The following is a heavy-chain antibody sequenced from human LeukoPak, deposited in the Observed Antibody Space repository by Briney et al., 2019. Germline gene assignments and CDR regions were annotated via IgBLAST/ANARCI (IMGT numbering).Heavy chain of an antibody. CDR1: GGSFSGYY. Sequence: PSETLSLTCAVYGGSFSGYYWSWIRQPPGKGLEWIGYIYYSGSTNYNPSLKSRVTISVDTSKNQFSLKLSSVTAADTAVYYCARAGSGWSFYGMDVWGQGTTVTVSS. D-gene: IGHD6-19*01. CDR2: IYYSGST. V-gene: IGHV4-59*01. CDR3: ARAGSGWSFYGMDV. J-gene: IGHJ6*02.